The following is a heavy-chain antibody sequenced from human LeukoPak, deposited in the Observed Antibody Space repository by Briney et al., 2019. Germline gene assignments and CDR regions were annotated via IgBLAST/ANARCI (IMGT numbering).Heavy chain of an antibody. CDR3: TTPNEGNWFDP. D-gene: IGHD2-8*01. CDR2: IRDKGYGHAT. V-gene: IGHV3-73*01. J-gene: IGHJ5*02. CDR1: GFTFSDSA. Sequence: AGGSLRLSCAASGFTFSDSAIHWVRQASGKGLEWVGRIRDKGYGHATAYAASVKGGFTLSRDDSRNTAYLQMNSLKTEDTALYYCTTPNEGNWFDPWGQGTLVTVSS.